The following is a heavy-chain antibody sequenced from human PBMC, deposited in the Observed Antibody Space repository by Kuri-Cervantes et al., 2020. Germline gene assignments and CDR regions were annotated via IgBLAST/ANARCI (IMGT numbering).Heavy chain of an antibody. V-gene: IGHV3-23*01. D-gene: IGHD6-19*01. CDR2: ISGSGGST. J-gene: IGHJ4*02. CDR3: ARDPSGWYIASYFDY. CDR1: GFTFSNYA. Sequence: GESLKISCAVSGFTFSNYAMNWVRQAPGKGLEWVSVISGSGGSTYYADSVKGRFTISRDNSKNTLYLQMNSLRAEDTAVYYCARDPSGWYIASYFDYWGQGTLVTVSS.